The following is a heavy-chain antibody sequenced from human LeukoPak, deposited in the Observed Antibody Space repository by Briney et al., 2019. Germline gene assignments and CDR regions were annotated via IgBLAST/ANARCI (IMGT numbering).Heavy chain of an antibody. CDR2: INPNSGGT. J-gene: IGHJ4*02. Sequence: SVKISCKASGYTFTGYYMHWVRQAPGQGLEWMGWINPNSGGTNYAQKFQGRVTMTRVTSISTAYMELSRLRSDDTAVYYCARSYYYDSSGEDYWGQGTLVTVSS. D-gene: IGHD3-22*01. V-gene: IGHV1-2*02. CDR3: ARSYYYDSSGEDY. CDR1: GYTFTGYY.